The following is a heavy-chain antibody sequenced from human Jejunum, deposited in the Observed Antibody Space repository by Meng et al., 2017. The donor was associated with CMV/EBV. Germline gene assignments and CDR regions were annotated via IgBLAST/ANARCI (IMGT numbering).Heavy chain of an antibody. J-gene: IGHJ4*02. CDR1: YL. CDR2: NSRSSSHK. V-gene: IGHV3-21*01. D-gene: IGHD1-1*01. CDR3: ARGRVACNDVRGHRGGLDH. Sequence: YLINWIRQAPGKGLEWVSSNSRSSSHKYYTDSVKGRFNISRDNAKNSVYLQMNSLRPDDTAVYYCARGRVACNDVRGHRGGLDHWGQGSLVTVSS.